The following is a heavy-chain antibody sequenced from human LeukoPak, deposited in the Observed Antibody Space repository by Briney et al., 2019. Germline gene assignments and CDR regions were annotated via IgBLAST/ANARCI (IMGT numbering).Heavy chain of an antibody. V-gene: IGHV1-18*01. CDR1: GYTFTSYG. CDR3: ARSIETTLYYYYYCMDV. D-gene: IGHD4-11*01. J-gene: IGHJ6*03. Sequence: ASVKVSCKASGYTFTSYGISWVRQAPGQGLEWMGWISAYNGNTNYAQKLQGRVTMTTDTSTSTAYMELRSLRSDDTAVYYCARSIETTLYYYYYCMDVWGKGTTVTVSS. CDR2: ISAYNGNT.